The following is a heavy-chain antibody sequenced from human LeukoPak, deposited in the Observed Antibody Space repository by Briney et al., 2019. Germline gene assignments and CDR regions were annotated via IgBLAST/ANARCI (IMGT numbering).Heavy chain of an antibody. D-gene: IGHD6-13*01. V-gene: IGHV1-2*02. Sequence: GASVKVSCKASGYTFTGYYMHWVRQAPGQGLEWMGWINPNSGGTNYAQKFQGRVTMTRDMSTSTVYMELSSLRSEDTAVYYCARAVAAAGTVWFDPWGQGTLVTVSS. CDR3: ARAVAAAGTVWFDP. CDR1: GYTFTGYY. J-gene: IGHJ5*02. CDR2: INPNSGGT.